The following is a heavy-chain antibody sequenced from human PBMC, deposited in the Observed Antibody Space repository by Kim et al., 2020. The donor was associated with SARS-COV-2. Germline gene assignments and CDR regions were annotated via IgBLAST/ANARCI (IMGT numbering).Heavy chain of an antibody. D-gene: IGHD2-2*01. V-gene: IGHV3-30-3*01. Sequence: GGSLRLSCAASGFTFSSYAMHWVRQAPGKGLEWVAVISYDGSNKYYADSVKGRFTISRDNSKNTLSLQMNSLRAEDTAVYYCARDVYCSSTSCSHFHYWG. CDR3: ARDVYCSSTSCSHFHY. CDR2: ISYDGSNK. CDR1: GFTFSSYA. J-gene: IGHJ4*01.